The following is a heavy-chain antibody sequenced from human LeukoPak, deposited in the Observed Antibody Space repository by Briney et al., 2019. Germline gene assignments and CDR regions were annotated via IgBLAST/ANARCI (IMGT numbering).Heavy chain of an antibody. V-gene: IGHV1-24*01. CDR1: GYTLTELP. J-gene: IGHJ6*02. CDR3: ATAVVPAAFDYYYGMDV. D-gene: IGHD2-2*01. Sequence: ASVKVSCKVSGYTLTELPMHWVRQAPGKGLEWMGGFDPEDGETIYAQKFQGRVTMTEDTSTDTAYMELSSLRSEDTAVYYCATAVVPAAFDYYYGMDVWGQGTTVTVSS. CDR2: FDPEDGET.